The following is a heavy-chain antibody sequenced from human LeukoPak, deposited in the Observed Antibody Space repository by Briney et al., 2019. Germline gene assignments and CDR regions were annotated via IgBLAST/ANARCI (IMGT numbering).Heavy chain of an antibody. CDR3: ARGGIVVVTAALDI. Sequence: GGSRRLSCAASGFTFSSYGMHWVRQAPGKGLEWVAVISYDGSNKYYADSVKGRFTISRDNSKNTLYLQMNSLRAEDTAVYYCARGGIVVVTAALDIWGQGTMVTVSS. D-gene: IGHD2-2*01. J-gene: IGHJ3*02. CDR1: GFTFSSYG. CDR2: ISYDGSNK. V-gene: IGHV3-30*03.